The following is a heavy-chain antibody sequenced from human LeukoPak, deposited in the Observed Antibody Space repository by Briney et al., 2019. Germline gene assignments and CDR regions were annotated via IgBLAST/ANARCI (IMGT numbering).Heavy chain of an antibody. Sequence: PGRSLRLSCVGSGYTFSTYGMHWVRQAPGKGLDWVAVICHYGSKTLYADSVKGRFTISRDDSKNTLYLEMNSLRAEDTAVYYCARDFGNDYYKFDYWGRGTLVTVSS. CDR3: ARDFGNDYYKFDY. CDR1: GYTFSTYG. J-gene: IGHJ4*02. V-gene: IGHV3-33*01. D-gene: IGHD2-21*02. CDR2: ICHYGSKT.